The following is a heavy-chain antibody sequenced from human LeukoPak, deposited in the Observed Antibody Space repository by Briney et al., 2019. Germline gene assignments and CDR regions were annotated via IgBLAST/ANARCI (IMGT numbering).Heavy chain of an antibody. CDR3: ARGTTPRDGYNLFDY. V-gene: IGHV1-2*06. Sequence: ASVKVSCKASGYTFIGYYIHWLRQAPGQGVEWMGRMNPNSGGTNFAKKFEGRVSMTRDTSSTTAYMEVSRLTSDDTAVYYCARGTTPRDGYNLFDYWGQGTLVTVSS. CDR1: GYTFIGYY. D-gene: IGHD5-24*01. J-gene: IGHJ4*02. CDR2: MNPNSGGT.